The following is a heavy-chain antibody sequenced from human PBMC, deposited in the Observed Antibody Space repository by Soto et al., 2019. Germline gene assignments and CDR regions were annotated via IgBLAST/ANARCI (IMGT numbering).Heavy chain of an antibody. J-gene: IGHJ4*02. D-gene: IGHD3-16*02. V-gene: IGHV1-3*01. Sequence: ASVKVSWKASGYTFTSYAMHWVRQAPGQRLEWMGWINAGNGNTKYSQKFQGRVTITRDTSASTAYMELSSLRSEDTAVYYCARGLDDYVWGSYRYAPFDYWGQGTLVTVSS. CDR3: ARGLDDYVWGSYRYAPFDY. CDR1: GYTFTSYA. CDR2: INAGNGNT.